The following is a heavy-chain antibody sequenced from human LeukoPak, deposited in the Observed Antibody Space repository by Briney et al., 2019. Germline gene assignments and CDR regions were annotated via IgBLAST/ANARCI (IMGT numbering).Heavy chain of an antibody. J-gene: IGHJ4*02. Sequence: SETLSLTCTVSGGSISGYYWSWIRQPPGKGLEWIGYIYYSGSTNYNPPLKSRVTISVDTSKNQFSLRLNSVTAADTAVYYCTRGGISGSYNWGQGTLVTVSS. V-gene: IGHV4-59*01. CDR3: TRGGISGSYN. CDR2: IYYSGST. D-gene: IGHD1-26*01. CDR1: GGSISGYY.